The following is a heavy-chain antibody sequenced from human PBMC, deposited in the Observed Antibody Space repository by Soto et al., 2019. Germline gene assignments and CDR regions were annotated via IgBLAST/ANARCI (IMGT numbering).Heavy chain of an antibody. V-gene: IGHV4-4*02. J-gene: IGHJ4*02. CDR2: IYHSGST. CDR1: GGSISSSNW. D-gene: IGHD3-16*01. CDR3: ARALGSTDLFDY. Sequence: SETLSLTCAVSGGSISSSNWWSWVRRPPGKGLEWIGEIYHSGSTNYNPSFKSRVTISVDKSKNQFSLKLSSVTAADTAVYYCARALGSTDLFDYWGQGTLVTVSS.